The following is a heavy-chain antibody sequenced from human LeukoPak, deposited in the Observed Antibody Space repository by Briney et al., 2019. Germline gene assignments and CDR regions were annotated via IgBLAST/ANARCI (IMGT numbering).Heavy chain of an antibody. Sequence: GGSLRLSCAASGFTVSSNYMSWVRQAPGKGLEWVGRIKSKTDGGTTDYAAPVKGRFTISRDDSKNTLYLQMNSLKTEDTAVYYCTTLDYVWGSYRPLNWGQGTLVTVSS. J-gene: IGHJ4*02. CDR2: IKSKTDGGTT. CDR1: GFTVSSNY. V-gene: IGHV3-15*01. D-gene: IGHD3-16*02. CDR3: TTLDYVWGSYRPLN.